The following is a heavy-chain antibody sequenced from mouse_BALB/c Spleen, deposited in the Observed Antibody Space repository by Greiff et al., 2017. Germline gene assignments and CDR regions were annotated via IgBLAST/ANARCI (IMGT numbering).Heavy chain of an antibody. V-gene: IGHV1-7*01. CDR2: INPSTGYT. J-gene: IGHJ4*01. Sequence: VMLVESGAELAKPGASVKMSCKASGYTFTSYWMHWVKQRPGQGLEWIGYINPSTGYTEYNQKFKDKATLTADKSSSTAYMQLSSLTSEDSAVYYCATYRYDGAMDYWGQGTSVTVSS. D-gene: IGHD2-14*01. CDR1: GYTFTSYW. CDR3: ATYRYDGAMDY.